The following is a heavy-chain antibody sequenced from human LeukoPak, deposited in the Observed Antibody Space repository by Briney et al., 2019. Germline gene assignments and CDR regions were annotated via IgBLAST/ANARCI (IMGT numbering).Heavy chain of an antibody. V-gene: IGHV3-7*04. CDR3: TRVGYIDEGIDY. CDR1: GFPFSSYW. Sequence: GGSLRLSCVASGFPFSSYWMTWVRQAPGKGLEWVANIKQDGSKNSYVDSVKGRFTISRDNAKNSLYLQMNSLRAEDTAIYYCTRVGYIDEGIDYWGQGTLVTVSS. J-gene: IGHJ4*02. D-gene: IGHD5-24*01. CDR2: IKQDGSKN.